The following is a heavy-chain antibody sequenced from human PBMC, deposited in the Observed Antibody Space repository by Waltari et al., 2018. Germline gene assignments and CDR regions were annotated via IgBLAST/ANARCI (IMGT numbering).Heavy chain of an antibody. V-gene: IGHV3-74*01. Sequence: LSACWVNWARQAPWGGRVWVSRIKYDGSGITYADSVKGRFTTSRDNAKNTLYLQMNSLRADDTAVYYCARSAFMDVWGQGTKVTVSS. CDR3: ARSAFMDV. CDR1: LSACW. CDR2: IKYDGSGI. J-gene: IGHJ6*02.